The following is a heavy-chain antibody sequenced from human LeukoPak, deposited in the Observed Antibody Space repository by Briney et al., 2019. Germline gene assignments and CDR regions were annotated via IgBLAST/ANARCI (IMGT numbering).Heavy chain of an antibody. CDR2: IYSGGST. J-gene: IGHJ4*02. V-gene: IGHV3-53*01. Sequence: PGGSLRLSCAASGLTVSSNYMSWVRQAPGKGLEWVSVIYSGGSTYYADSVKGRFTISRDNSKNTLYLQMNSLRAEDTAVYYCARDRPSSGWYSWGQGTLVTVSS. D-gene: IGHD6-19*01. CDR3: ARDRPSSGWYS. CDR1: GLTVSSNY.